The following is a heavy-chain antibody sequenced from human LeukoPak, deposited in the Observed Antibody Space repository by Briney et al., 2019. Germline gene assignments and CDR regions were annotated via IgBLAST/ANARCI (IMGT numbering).Heavy chain of an antibody. Sequence: SETLSLTCTVSGGSISSGSYYWSWIRQHPGKGLEWIGYIYYSGSTNYNPSLKSRVTISVDTSKNQFSLKLSSVTAADTAVYYCAREVGYCSGGSCDTYNWFDPWGQGTLVTVSS. V-gene: IGHV4-61*01. CDR2: IYYSGST. D-gene: IGHD2-15*01. J-gene: IGHJ5*02. CDR3: AREVGYCSGGSCDTYNWFDP. CDR1: GGSISSGSYY.